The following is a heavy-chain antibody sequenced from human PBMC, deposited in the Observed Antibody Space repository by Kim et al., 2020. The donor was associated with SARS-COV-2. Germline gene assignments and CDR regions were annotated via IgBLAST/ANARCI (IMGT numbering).Heavy chain of an antibody. D-gene: IGHD2-21*01. Sequence: GGSLRLSCTTSGFTFFGHAMSWVRQAPGKGLEWVSSIEGSDGTTYYVDSVKGRFSISRDDSRNTLYLQMSALRADDTTTYYCLKGGWGWIWDYWGQGTLVTASS. CDR1: GFTFFGHA. CDR3: LKGGWGWIWDY. J-gene: IGHJ4*02. V-gene: IGHV3-23*01. CDR2: IEGSDGTT.